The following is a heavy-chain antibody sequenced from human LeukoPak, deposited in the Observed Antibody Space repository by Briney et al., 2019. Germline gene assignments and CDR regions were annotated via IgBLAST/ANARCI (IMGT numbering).Heavy chain of an antibody. D-gene: IGHD5-12*01. CDR2: ISSSGSTI. CDR3: ARDGYDPWLDY. J-gene: IGHJ4*02. V-gene: IGHV3-48*04. Sequence: SGGSLRLSCAVSGLTFSSSWMDWVRQAPGKGLEWVSYISSSGSTIYYADSVKGRFSISRDNAKNSLYLQMNSLRAEDTAVYYCARDGYDPWLDYWGQGTLVTVSS. CDR1: GLTFSSSW.